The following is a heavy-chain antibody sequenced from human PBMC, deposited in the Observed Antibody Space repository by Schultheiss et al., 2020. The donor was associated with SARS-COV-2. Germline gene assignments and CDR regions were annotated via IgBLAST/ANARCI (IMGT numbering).Heavy chain of an antibody. J-gene: IGHJ4*02. CDR3: ARGCGGDCYSGISFDC. CDR1: GFTFSNHA. V-gene: IGHV3-7*01. CDR2: IRAGGSDY. D-gene: IGHD2-21*01. Sequence: GGSLRLSCAASGFTFSNHAMSWVRQAPGKGLEWVAFIRAGGSDYFFADSVKGRFTISRDNAKNSLYLQMNSLRAEDAAVYYCARGCGGDCYSGISFDCWGQGTLVTVSS.